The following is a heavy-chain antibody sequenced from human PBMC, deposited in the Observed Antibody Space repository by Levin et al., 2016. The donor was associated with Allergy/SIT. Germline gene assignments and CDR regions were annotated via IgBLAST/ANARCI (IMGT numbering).Heavy chain of an antibody. CDR2: IYYSGST. V-gene: IGHV4-31*02. J-gene: IGHJ4*02. Sequence: PGKGLEWIGYIYYSGSTYYNPSLKSRVTISVDTSKNQFSLKLSSVTAADTAVYYCARDLSSVGLFDYWGQGTLVTVSS. D-gene: IGHD3-16*01. CDR3: ARDLSSVGLFDY.